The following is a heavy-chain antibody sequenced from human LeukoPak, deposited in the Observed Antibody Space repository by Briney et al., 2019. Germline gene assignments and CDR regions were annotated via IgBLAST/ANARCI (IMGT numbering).Heavy chain of an antibody. CDR2: ISGSGGST. D-gene: IGHD3-16*02. Sequence: GGSLSLSCAASGFTSSSYAMSWVRQAPGKGLEWVSAISGSGGSTYYADSVKGRFTTCRDNSKNTLYAQMNRLRAEDTAVYYCAKIGYDYVWGSYRQPHYFDYWGQGTLVTVSS. V-gene: IGHV3-23*01. CDR3: AKIGYDYVWGSYRQPHYFDY. J-gene: IGHJ4*02. CDR1: GFTSSSYA.